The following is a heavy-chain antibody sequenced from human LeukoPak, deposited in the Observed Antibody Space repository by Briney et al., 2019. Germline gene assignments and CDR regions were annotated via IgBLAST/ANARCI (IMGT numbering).Heavy chain of an antibody. J-gene: IGHJ4*02. Sequence: GSLRLSCAASGFTFSSYAMSWVRQAPGKGLEWIGEINHSGSTNYNPSLKSRVTISVDTSKNQFSLKLSSVTAADTAVYYCARAPFRAFYYGSGSYDYWGQGTLVTVSS. CDR3: ARAPFRAFYYGSGSYDY. CDR1: GFTFSSYA. D-gene: IGHD3-10*01. CDR2: INHSGST. V-gene: IGHV4-34*01.